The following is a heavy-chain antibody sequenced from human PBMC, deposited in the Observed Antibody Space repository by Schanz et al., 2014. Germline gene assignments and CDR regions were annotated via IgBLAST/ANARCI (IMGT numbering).Heavy chain of an antibody. Sequence: QVQLVESGGGVVRPGRSLRLSCAASGFTFNNYGMHWVRQAPGKGLEWVSAINTADTTYYADSVKGRFTISRDNSKNTLYLQMNSLRAEDTAVYSCAKSALLSGDSSGYYSPFGYWGQGTLVTVSS. CDR2: INTADTT. D-gene: IGHD3-22*01. CDR1: GFTFNNYG. V-gene: IGHV3-NL1*01. CDR3: AKSALLSGDSSGYYSPFGY. J-gene: IGHJ4*02.